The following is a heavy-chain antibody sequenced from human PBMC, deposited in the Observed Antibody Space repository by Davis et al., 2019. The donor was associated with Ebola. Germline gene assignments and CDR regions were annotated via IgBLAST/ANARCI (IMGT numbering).Heavy chain of an antibody. CDR3: ATAGGIRYYYYGMDV. J-gene: IGHJ6*02. V-gene: IGHV1-24*01. CDR2: FDPEDGET. D-gene: IGHD2-15*01. CDR1: GYTLTELS. Sequence: AASVKVSCKVSGYTLTELSMHWVRQAPGKGLEWMGGFDPEDGETIYAQKFQGRVTMTEDTFTDTAYMELSSLRSEDTAVYYCATAGGIRYYYYGMDVWGQGTTVTVSS.